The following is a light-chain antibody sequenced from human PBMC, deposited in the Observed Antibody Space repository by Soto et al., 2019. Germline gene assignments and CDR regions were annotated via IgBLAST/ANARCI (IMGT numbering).Light chain of an antibody. CDR1: QNINTF. CDR2: GAS. CDR3: QQSYDTLLS. J-gene: IGKJ4*01. V-gene: IGKV1-39*01. Sequence: DIGMTQSPASLSATVGDRITISCRASQNINTFLNWYQQKGGKAPKLLIHGASSLQSGVPLRFSGSGSGTDFSLTISSLQPEDFATYYCQQSYDTLLSFGGGTKVDI.